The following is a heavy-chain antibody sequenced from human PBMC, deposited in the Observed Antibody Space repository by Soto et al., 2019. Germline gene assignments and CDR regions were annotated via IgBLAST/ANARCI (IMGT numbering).Heavy chain of an antibody. J-gene: IGHJ4*02. CDR2: FYYSGST. D-gene: IGHD2-15*01. Sequence: PSETLSLTCTVSGDSISSGGYYWSWIRQHPGKGLEWFGYFYYSGSTYYIPSLKSLVIISVDTSKNQFSLKLSSVTAADTAVYYCARGSTVAAILFDYWGQGTLVTVSS. CDR1: GDSISSGGYY. CDR3: ARGSTVAAILFDY. V-gene: IGHV4-31*01.